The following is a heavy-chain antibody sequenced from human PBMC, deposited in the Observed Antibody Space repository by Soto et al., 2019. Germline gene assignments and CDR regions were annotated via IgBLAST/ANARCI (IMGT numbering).Heavy chain of an antibody. CDR1: DDSINSDKYY. V-gene: IGHV4-61*01. CDR3: ARHYGSGSYPFDY. CDR2: IYYSGST. J-gene: IGHJ4*02. D-gene: IGHD3-10*01. Sequence: SETLSLTCSVSDDSINSDKYYWGWIRQPPGKGLEWIGYIYYSGSTNYSPSLKSRVTISVDTSKNQFSLKLSSVTAADTAVYYCARHYGSGSYPFDYWGQGTLVTVSS.